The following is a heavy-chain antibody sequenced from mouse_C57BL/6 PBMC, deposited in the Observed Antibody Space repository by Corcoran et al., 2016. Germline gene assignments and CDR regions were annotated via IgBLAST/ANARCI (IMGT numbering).Heavy chain of an antibody. Sequence: QVQLKQSGAELVRPGASVKLSCKASGYTFTDYYINWVKQRPGQGLEWIARIYPGSGNTYYNEKFKGKATLTAEKSSSTAYMQLSSLTSEDSAVYFCARLGRGAMDYWGQGTSVTVSS. D-gene: IGHD4-1*01. J-gene: IGHJ4*01. CDR1: GYTFTDYY. CDR2: IYPGSGNT. V-gene: IGHV1-76*01. CDR3: ARLGRGAMDY.